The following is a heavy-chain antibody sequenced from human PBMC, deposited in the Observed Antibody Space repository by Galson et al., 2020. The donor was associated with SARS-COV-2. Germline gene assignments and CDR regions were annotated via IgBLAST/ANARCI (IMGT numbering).Heavy chain of an antibody. J-gene: IGHJ4*02. CDR3: ARRRDDFWSGYSDY. V-gene: IGHV4-39*01. CDR1: GGSISSSSYY. CDR2: IYYSGST. D-gene: IGHD3-3*01. Sequence: SQTLSLTCTVSGGSISSSSYYWGWIRQPPGKGLEWIGSIYYSGSTYYNPSLKSRVTISVDTSKNQFSLKLSSVTAADTAVYYCARRRDDFWSGYSDYWGQGTLVTVSS.